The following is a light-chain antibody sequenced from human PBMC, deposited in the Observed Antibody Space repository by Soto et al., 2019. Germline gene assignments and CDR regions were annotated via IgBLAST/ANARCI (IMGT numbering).Light chain of an antibody. Sequence: TVLTQSPGTLSLSPGEMATLSCWASQSISSNYLAWYQQKPGQPPRLLISGSSIRATGIPKRFSGSASGTNFTLTISSLEPEDFAAFYCQQYGSSPFTFGPGTKVDIK. J-gene: IGKJ3*01. CDR2: GSS. CDR3: QQYGSSPFT. V-gene: IGKV3-20*01. CDR1: QSISSNY.